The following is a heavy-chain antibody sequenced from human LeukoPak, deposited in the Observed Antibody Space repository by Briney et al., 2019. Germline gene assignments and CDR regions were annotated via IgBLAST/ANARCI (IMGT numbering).Heavy chain of an antibody. J-gene: IGHJ6*03. V-gene: IGHV4-39*01. D-gene: IGHD2-2*01. CDR3: ARHTKYYYYMDV. CDR2: INHSGST. Sequence: SSETLSLTCTVSGGSISSSSYYWSWIRQPPGKGLEWIGEINHSGSTNYNPSLKSRVTISVDTSKNQFSLKLSSVTAADTAVYYCARHTKYYYYMDVWGKGTTVTISS. CDR1: GGSISSSSYY.